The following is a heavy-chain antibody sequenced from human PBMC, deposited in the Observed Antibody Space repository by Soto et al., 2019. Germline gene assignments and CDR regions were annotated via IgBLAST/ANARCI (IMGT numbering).Heavy chain of an antibody. Sequence: GGSLRLSCAASGFTVSSNYMSWVRQSPGKGLEWVSVIYSGGSTYYADSVKGRFTISRDNSKNTLYLQMNSLRAEDTAVYYCAREVRVTTEGMDVWGQGTTVTVSS. D-gene: IGHD4-4*01. CDR1: GFTVSSNY. V-gene: IGHV3-53*01. J-gene: IGHJ6*02. CDR2: IYSGGST. CDR3: AREVRVTTEGMDV.